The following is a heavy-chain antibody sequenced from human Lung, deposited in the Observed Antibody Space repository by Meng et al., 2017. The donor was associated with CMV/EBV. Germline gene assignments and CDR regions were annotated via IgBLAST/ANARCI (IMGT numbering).Heavy chain of an antibody. CDR2: IPHRGSS. Sequence: QVQLRESGPPLVKPSDAPSLTCAVSGDSITNHNWWAWVRQPPGKGLEWIGEIPHRGSSAYNPSLKSRVSMSIDKSKNQFSLKLTSVTAADTAVYHCLRRSGGSVWGQGTLVTVSS. D-gene: IGHD3-10*01. CDR3: LRRSGGSV. J-gene: IGHJ1*01. V-gene: IGHV4-4*02. CDR1: GDSITNHNW.